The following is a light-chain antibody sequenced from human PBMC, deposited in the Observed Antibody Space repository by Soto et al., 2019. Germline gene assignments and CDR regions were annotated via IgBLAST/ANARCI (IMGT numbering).Light chain of an antibody. Sequence: QSVLTQPPSVAGAPGQRVTISCTGSSYNIGAGYVVHWYQQLPGAAPKLLIFSDNNRPSGVPDRFSGSKSGTSASLAISGLQSEDEADYYCAAWDDSLSGYVFGTGTKVTVL. CDR2: SDN. CDR1: SYNIGAGYV. CDR3: AAWDDSLSGYV. V-gene: IGLV1-40*01. J-gene: IGLJ1*01.